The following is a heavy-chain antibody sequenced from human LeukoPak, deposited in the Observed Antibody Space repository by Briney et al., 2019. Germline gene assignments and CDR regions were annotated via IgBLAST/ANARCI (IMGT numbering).Heavy chain of an antibody. CDR1: GGSFSGYY. J-gene: IGHJ5*02. V-gene: IGHV4-34*01. Sequence: SETLSLTCAVYGGSFSGYYWSWIRQPPGKGLEWIGEINHSGSTNYNPSLKSRLTISVDTSKNQFSLKLSSVTAADTAVYYCARGYRYCSSTSCYTGWFDPWGQGTLVTVSS. CDR2: INHSGST. D-gene: IGHD2-2*02. CDR3: ARGYRYCSSTSCYTGWFDP.